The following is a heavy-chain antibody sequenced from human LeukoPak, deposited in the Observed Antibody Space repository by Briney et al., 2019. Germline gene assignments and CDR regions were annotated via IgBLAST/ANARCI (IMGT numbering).Heavy chain of an antibody. CDR2: IWYDGSNK. Sequence: GGSLRLSCAASGFTFSSYGMHWVRQAPGKGLEWVAVIWYDGSNKYYADSVKGRFTISRDNSKNTLYLQMNSLRAEDTAVYYCARDLIAAAGTHTYYFDHWGQGTLVTVSS. V-gene: IGHV3-33*01. J-gene: IGHJ4*02. CDR1: GFTFSSYG. CDR3: ARDLIAAAGTHTYYFDH. D-gene: IGHD6-13*01.